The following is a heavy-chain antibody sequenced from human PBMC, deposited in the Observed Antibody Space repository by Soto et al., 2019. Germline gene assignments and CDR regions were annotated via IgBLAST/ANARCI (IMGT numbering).Heavy chain of an antibody. D-gene: IGHD2-2*01. V-gene: IGHV3-48*01. Sequence: EVQLVESGGGLVQPGGSLRLSCAASGFTFSSYSMNWVREAPGKGLEWVSYISSSSSTIYYADSVKGRFTSADSVEGRFTSAVSVEGRFTISRDNAKNALYMQMNSLRAEDTAVYYCARIRGRCSSTSCPAGDAFDIWGQGTMVTVSS. CDR2: ISSSSSTI. CDR3: ARIRGRCSSTSCPAGDAFDI. J-gene: IGHJ3*02. CDR1: GFTFSSYS.